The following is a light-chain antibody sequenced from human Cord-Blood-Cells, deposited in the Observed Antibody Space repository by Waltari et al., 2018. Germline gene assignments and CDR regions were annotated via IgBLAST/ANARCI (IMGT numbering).Light chain of an antibody. J-gene: IGKJ1*01. CDR1: QSISSY. Sequence: DIQMTQSPSSLSASVGDRVTITCRESQSISSYLNWYQQKPGTAPKLLIYAASSLQSGVPSRFSGSGSGTDFTLTSSSLQPEDFSTYYCQQSYSTLWKFGQGTKVEIK. V-gene: IGKV1-39*01. CDR3: QQSYSTLWK. CDR2: AAS.